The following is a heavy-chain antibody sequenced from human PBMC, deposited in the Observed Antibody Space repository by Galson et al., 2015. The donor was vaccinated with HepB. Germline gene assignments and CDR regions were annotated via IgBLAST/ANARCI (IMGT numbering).Heavy chain of an antibody. CDR3: AKDQRTAIFGVVIIDIDY. J-gene: IGHJ4*02. V-gene: IGHV3-30*18. Sequence: SLRLSCAASGFTFSSYGMHWVRQAPGKGLEWVAVISYDGSNKCYADSVKGRFTISRDNSKNTLYLQMNSLRAEDTAVYYCAKDQRTAIFGVVIIDIDYWGQGTLVTVSS. D-gene: IGHD3-3*01. CDR1: GFTFSSYG. CDR2: ISYDGSNK.